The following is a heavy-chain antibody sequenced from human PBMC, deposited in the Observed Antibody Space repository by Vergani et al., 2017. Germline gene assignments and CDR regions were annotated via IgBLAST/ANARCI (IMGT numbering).Heavy chain of an antibody. J-gene: IGHJ6*02. CDR1: GYTFTDHS. D-gene: IGHD4-17*01. V-gene: IGHV1-69-2*01. Sequence: EVQLVQSGAEVKKPGATMKISCKVSGYTFTDHSMHWVKQAPGKGLEWMGLVDPEDGETLYAEKFKGRVTIAADTSTDTAHLELSSLRSEDTAVYYCATPQTVTTGGMEVWGQGTTVIVSS. CDR2: VDPEDGET. CDR3: ATPQTVTTGGMEV.